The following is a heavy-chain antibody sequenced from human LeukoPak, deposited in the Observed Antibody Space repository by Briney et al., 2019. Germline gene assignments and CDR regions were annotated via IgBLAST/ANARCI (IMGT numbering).Heavy chain of an antibody. CDR3: GKGAGTPFRFRTYSYFYHMDV. Sequence: PGGSLRLSCAASGFTFSSYAMSWVRQAPGKGLEWVASINGSEDNTYYADSVKGRFTISRDNAKNTLYLQMNSLRAEDTAVYDSGKGAGTPFRFRTYSYFYHMDVWGKGTTVSVSS. CDR2: INGSEDNT. CDR1: GFTFSSYA. D-gene: IGHD1-7*01. J-gene: IGHJ6*03. V-gene: IGHV3-23*01.